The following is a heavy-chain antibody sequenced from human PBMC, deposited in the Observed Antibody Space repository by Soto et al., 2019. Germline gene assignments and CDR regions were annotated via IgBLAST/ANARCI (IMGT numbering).Heavy chain of an antibody. CDR2: MNPNSANT. J-gene: IGHJ4*02. V-gene: IGHV1-8*01. CDR3: ARGRLYSSGWYGNYYFDY. Sequence: GVSVKVSCKASGYTFTSYDINWVRQATGQGLEWMGWMNPNSANTGYAQKFQGRVTMTRNTSTSTAYMELSSLGSEDTAVYYCARGRLYSSGWYGNYYFDYWGQGTLVTVSS. CDR1: GYTFTSYD. D-gene: IGHD6-19*01.